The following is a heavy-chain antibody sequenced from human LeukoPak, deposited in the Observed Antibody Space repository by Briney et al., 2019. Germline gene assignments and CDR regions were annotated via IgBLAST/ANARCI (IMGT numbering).Heavy chain of an antibody. CDR2: ISYEGSNK. J-gene: IGHJ4*02. D-gene: IGHD2-15*01. CDR1: LFSPSSSV. V-gene: IGHV3-30-3*01. Sequence: RGSLRLSCAASLFSPSSSVLHWVRQAPGRGVEWVAVISYEGSNKYYADSVKGRFTISRDNSNNTLYLQMNSLRAEDTAVYYCAGAWGRYCSGGTCYPFDYWGQGTLVTVSS. CDR3: AGAWGRYCSGGTCYPFDY.